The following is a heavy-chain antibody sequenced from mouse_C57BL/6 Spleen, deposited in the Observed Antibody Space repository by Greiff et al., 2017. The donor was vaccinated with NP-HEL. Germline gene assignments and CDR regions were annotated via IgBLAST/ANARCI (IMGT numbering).Heavy chain of an antibody. CDR3: ARWDYGYYAMDY. Sequence: QVQLKQPGAELVKPGASVKLSCKASGYTFTSYWMHWVKQRPGQGLEWIGMIHPNSGSTNYNEKFKSKATLTVDKSSSTAYMQLSSLTSEDSAVYYCARWDYGYYAMDYWGQGTSVTVSS. CDR1: GYTFTSYW. V-gene: IGHV1-64*01. D-gene: IGHD1-1*01. J-gene: IGHJ4*01. CDR2: IHPNSGST.